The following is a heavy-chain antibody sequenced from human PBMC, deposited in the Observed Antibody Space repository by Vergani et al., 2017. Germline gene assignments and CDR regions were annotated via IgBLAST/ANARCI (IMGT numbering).Heavy chain of an antibody. CDR3: ARVGSTTTVVPPSGNYYYYSMNV. D-gene: IGHD4-23*01. CDR2: IYYSGST. J-gene: IGHJ6*02. CDR1: GGSVSSGSYY. Sequence: QVQLQESVPGLVKPSETLSLTCTVSGGSVSSGSYYWSWIRQPPGKGLEWIWYIYYSGSTNYNPPLKSRVTISVDTSKNQFSLKLSSVTAADTAVYYCARVGSTTTVVPPSGNYYYYSMNVWGQGCTVTAS. V-gene: IGHV4-61*01.